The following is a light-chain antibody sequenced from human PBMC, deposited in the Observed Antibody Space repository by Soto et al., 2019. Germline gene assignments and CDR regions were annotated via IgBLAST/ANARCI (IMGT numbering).Light chain of an antibody. V-gene: IGKV3-20*01. J-gene: IGKJ1*01. CDR3: QQYGSTPRT. Sequence: ETVLTQSPGTLSLSPGDRATLSCRASQSVSSSYLAWYQQKPGQAPRLLIYDASRRATGIPDRFSGSGSGTDFTLTISRLEPEDFAVYYCQQYGSTPRTFXQGTKVDIK. CDR1: QSVSSSY. CDR2: DAS.